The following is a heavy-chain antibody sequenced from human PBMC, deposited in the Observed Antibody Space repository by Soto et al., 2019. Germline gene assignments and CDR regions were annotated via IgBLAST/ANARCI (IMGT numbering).Heavy chain of an antibody. D-gene: IGHD3-10*01. Sequence: SETLSLTCTVSGGSISSYYWSWIRQPPGKGLEWIGYIYYSGSTNYNPSLKSRVTISVDTSKNQFSLKLSSVTAADTAVYYCARHLLWFGEFNYGMDVWGQGTTVTVPS. J-gene: IGHJ6*02. CDR1: GGSISSYY. CDR2: IYYSGST. CDR3: ARHLLWFGEFNYGMDV. V-gene: IGHV4-59*01.